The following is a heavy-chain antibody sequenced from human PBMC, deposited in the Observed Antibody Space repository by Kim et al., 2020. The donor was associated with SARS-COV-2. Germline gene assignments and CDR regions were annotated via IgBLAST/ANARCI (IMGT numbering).Heavy chain of an antibody. CDR2: IKGDGSSK. V-gene: IGHV3-74*01. J-gene: IGHJ3*02. CDR3: ARDGGEVRPDI. D-gene: IGHD3-16*01. CDR1: GFTFSTYW. Sequence: GGSLRLSCAASGFTFSTYWMHWVRQAPGKGLVWVSRIKGDGSSKNYPDSVKGRFTISRDNAKNMVYLQMKSLRAEDTAVYYCARDGGEVRPDIWGQGTLVTVSS.